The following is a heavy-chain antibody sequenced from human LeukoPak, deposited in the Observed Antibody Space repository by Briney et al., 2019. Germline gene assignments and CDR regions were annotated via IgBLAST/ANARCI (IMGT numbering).Heavy chain of an antibody. V-gene: IGHV4-39*01. J-gene: IGHJ3*02. D-gene: IGHD3-10*01. Sequence: SETLSLTCTVSGGSISSSSYYWGWIRQPPGKGLEWIGSIYYSGSTYYNPSLKSRVTISVDTSKNQFSLKLSSVTAADTAVYYCARRPYYHGSGSYYMAFDIWGQGTMVTVSS. CDR1: GGSISSSSYY. CDR2: IYYSGST. CDR3: ARRPYYHGSGSYYMAFDI.